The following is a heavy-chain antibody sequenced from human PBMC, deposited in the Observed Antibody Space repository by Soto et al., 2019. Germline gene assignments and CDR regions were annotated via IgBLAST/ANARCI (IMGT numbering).Heavy chain of an antibody. CDR3: ARDLGSFTITMVRGKLVFDI. V-gene: IGHV3-21*01. D-gene: IGHD3-10*01. Sequence: EVQLVESGGGLVKPGGSLRLSCAASGVTFSSYSMNWVRQAPGKGLEWVSSISSSSSYIYYADSVKGRFTISRDNAENSLYLQMNSLRAEETAVYYCARDLGSFTITMVRGKLVFDIWGQGTMVTVSS. CDR2: ISSSSSYI. CDR1: GVTFSSYS. J-gene: IGHJ3*02.